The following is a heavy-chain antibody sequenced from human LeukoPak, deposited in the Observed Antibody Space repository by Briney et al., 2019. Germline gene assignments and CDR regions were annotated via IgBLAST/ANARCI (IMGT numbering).Heavy chain of an antibody. Sequence: PGGSLRLSCAASGFTFDDYGMSWVRQAPGKGLEWVSGINWNGGITGYADSVKGRFTISRDNAKNSLYLQMNSPTAADTAVYYCARVGLTTGMLPDCWGQGTLVTVSS. CDR1: GFTFDDYG. J-gene: IGHJ4*02. CDR3: ARVGLTTGMLPDC. D-gene: IGHD1-1*01. CDR2: INWNGGIT. V-gene: IGHV3-20*04.